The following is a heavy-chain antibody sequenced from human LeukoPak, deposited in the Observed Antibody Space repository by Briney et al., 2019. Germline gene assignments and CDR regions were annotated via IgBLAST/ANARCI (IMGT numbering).Heavy chain of an antibody. J-gene: IGHJ4*02. Sequence: PSQTLSLTCTVSGGSISSGGYYWSWIRQPPGKGLEWIGYIYHSGSTYYNPSLKSRVTISVDRSKNQFSLKLSSVTAADTAVYYCARRSGYYGRMSDYWGQGTLVTVSS. CDR1: GGSISSGGYY. D-gene: IGHD3-22*01. CDR2: IYHSGST. V-gene: IGHV4-30-2*01. CDR3: ARRSGYYGRMSDY.